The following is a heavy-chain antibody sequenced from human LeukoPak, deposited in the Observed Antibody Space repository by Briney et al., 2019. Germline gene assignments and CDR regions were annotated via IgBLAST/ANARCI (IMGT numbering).Heavy chain of an antibody. CDR1: GFTFSNYW. Sequence: TGGSLRLSCAASGFTFSNYWMSWLRQAPGKGLEWVANIKQDGSEKYYVDSVKGRFTISRDNAKNSPYLQMNSLRAEDTAVYYCARDEWYYYDYWGQGTLVTVSS. CDR3: ARDEWYYYDY. J-gene: IGHJ4*02. D-gene: IGHD2-8*01. CDR2: IKQDGSEK. V-gene: IGHV3-7*01.